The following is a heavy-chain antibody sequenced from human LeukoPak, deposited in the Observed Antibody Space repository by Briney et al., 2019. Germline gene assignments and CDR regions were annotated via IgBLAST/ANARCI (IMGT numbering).Heavy chain of an antibody. D-gene: IGHD1-26*01. CDR3: AKDRTVGASYWYFDL. CDR2: ISDTGRLS. J-gene: IGHJ2*01. Sequence: GGSLRLSCAASGFTFSSSAMSWVRQAPGKGLEWVAAISDTGRLSYCADSVKGRFTISRDSSKNTLFLHMNTLRAEDTAIYYCAKDRTVGASYWYFDLWGRGTLVTVSS. V-gene: IGHV3-23*01. CDR1: GFTFSSSA.